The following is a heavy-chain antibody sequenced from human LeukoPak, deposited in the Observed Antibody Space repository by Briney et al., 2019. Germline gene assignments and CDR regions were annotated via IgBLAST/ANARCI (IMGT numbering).Heavy chain of an antibody. D-gene: IGHD4-17*01. J-gene: IGHJ4*02. Sequence: VASVKVSCKASGGTFSSYAISWVRQAPGQGLEWMGRIIPILGIANYAQKFQGRVTITADKSTSTAYMELSSLRSEDTAVYYCARVTGRTYGDYVIAFDYWGQGTLVTVSS. V-gene: IGHV1-69*04. CDR2: IIPILGIA. CDR1: GGTFSSYA. CDR3: ARVTGRTYGDYVIAFDY.